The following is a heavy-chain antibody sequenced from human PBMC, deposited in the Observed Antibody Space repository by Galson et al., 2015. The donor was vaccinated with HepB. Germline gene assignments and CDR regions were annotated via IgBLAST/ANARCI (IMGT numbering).Heavy chain of an antibody. D-gene: IGHD4-11*01. Sequence: SLRLSCAASGFTFSSFALHWVRQAPGKGLEWVAIISYDGINKYYSDSVKGRFTISRDNSKNTLYLQMNSLRGEDTAVYYCAREGVTGYDAFDIWGQGTLVTVSS. J-gene: IGHJ3*02. CDR1: GFTFSSFA. CDR2: ISYDGINK. CDR3: AREGVTGYDAFDI. V-gene: IGHV3-30*04.